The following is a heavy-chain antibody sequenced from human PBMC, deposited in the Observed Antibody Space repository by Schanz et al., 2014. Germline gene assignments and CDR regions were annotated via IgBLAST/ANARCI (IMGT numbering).Heavy chain of an antibody. CDR3: ARPALWFGDNCFDP. Sequence: EVQLVQSGGGLVQPGGSLRLSCAASGFTFSSHWMHWVRQDPGKGLVWVARIKSDGSSTSYADSVKGRFTISRDNAKSTLYLQMNSLRAEDTAVYYCARPALWFGDNCFDPWGQGTLVTVSS. D-gene: IGHD3-10*01. J-gene: IGHJ5*02. CDR2: IKSDGSST. CDR1: GFTFSSHW. V-gene: IGHV3-74*01.